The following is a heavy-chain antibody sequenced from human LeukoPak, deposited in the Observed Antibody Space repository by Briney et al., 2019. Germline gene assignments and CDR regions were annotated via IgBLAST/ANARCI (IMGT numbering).Heavy chain of an antibody. D-gene: IGHD3-22*01. Sequence: SETLSLTCAVYGGSFSGYYWSWIRQPPGKGLEWIGRIYTSGSTNYNPSLKSRVTISVDTSKNQFSLKLSSVTAADTAVYYCARDSPYDSSGYYYHYWGQGTLVTVSS. CDR1: GGSFSGYY. J-gene: IGHJ4*02. V-gene: IGHV4-4*08. CDR3: ARDSPYDSSGYYYHY. CDR2: IYTSGST.